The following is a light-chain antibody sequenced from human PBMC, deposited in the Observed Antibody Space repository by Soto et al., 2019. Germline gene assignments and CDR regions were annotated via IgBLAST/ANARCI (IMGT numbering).Light chain of an antibody. CDR1: QSVSSN. J-gene: IGKJ5*01. CDR2: GAS. V-gene: IGKV3-15*01. Sequence: VVTQSTGNQSMSTGERGTIFCRASQSVSSNLAWYQQKPGQAPRLLIYGASTRATGIPARFSGSGSGTEFTLTICSLQSEDFAVYYCQQYNNLPITSCQGTLPEIK. CDR3: QQYNNLPIT.